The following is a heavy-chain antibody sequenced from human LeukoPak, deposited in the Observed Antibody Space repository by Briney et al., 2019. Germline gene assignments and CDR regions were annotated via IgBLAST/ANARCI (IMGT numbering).Heavy chain of an antibody. CDR2: IRTKANSYAT. CDR1: GYGFSDQY. V-gene: IGHV3-73*01. Sequence: PGGSLRLSCAASGYGFSDQYMDWVRQASGKGLEWVGRIRTKANSYATAYAASVKGRFTISRDDSKNTAYLQMNSLKTEDTAVYYCSSPSAYGGEGVFDYWGQGTLVTVSS. CDR3: SSPSAYGGEGVFDY. J-gene: IGHJ4*02. D-gene: IGHD3-10*01.